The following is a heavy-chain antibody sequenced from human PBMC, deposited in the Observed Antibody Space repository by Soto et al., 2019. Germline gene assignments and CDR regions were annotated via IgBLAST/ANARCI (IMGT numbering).Heavy chain of an antibody. CDR2: FNPTSGST. V-gene: IGHV1-46*01. D-gene: IGHD6-13*01. CDR1: GYTLINYY. Sequence: QVQLVQSGAEVKKPGASVKLSCKASGYTLINYYIHWVRPAPGQGLEWMGIFNPTSGSTNYAKKFQGRLTLTMDTSTRTVYMELSSLIFDDTAVYYCAIDLAAGDYWGQVTLVTVSS. CDR3: AIDLAAGDY. J-gene: IGHJ4*02.